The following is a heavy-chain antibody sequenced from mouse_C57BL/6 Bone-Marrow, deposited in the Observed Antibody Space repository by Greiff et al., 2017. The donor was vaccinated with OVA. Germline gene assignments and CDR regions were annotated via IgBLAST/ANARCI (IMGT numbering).Heavy chain of an antibody. CDR2: IDPENGDT. J-gene: IGHJ2*01. CDR1: GFNIKDDY. V-gene: IGHV14-4*01. D-gene: IGHD2-10*01. Sequence: EVKLVESGAELVRPGASVTLSCTASGFNIKDDYMHWVKQRPEQGLEWIGWIDPENGDTEYASKFQGKATITADTSSNTAYLQLSSLTSEYTAVYYCTTLPLLPNLDDWGQGTTLTVSS. CDR3: TTLPLLPNLDD.